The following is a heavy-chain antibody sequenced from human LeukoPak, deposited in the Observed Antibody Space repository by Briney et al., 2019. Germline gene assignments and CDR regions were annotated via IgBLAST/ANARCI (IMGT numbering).Heavy chain of an antibody. CDR1: GFTFSSYA. D-gene: IGHD3-3*01. CDR2: ISYDGSNK. Sequence: PGGSLRLSCAASGFTFSSYAMHWVRQAPGKGLEWVAVISYDGSNKYYADSVKGRFTISRDNSKNTLYLQMNSLRAEDTAVYYCAREMRFLESGYFDYWGQGTLVTVSP. V-gene: IGHV3-30-3*01. J-gene: IGHJ4*02. CDR3: AREMRFLESGYFDY.